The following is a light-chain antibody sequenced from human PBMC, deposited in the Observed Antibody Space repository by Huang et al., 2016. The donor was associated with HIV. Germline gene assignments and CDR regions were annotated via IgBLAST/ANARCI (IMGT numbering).Light chain of an antibody. Sequence: EIVLTQSPGTLSLSSGERATLSCRASQHINNNYLAWYQQKPGQAPSLLFYGASRRATGVPDRFSGNGSGTEFTLTINRLEPEDCAVFYCQQYDSSPTTFGQGTKLEIK. V-gene: IGKV3-20*01. CDR2: GAS. CDR3: QQYDSSPTT. CDR1: QHINNNY. J-gene: IGKJ2*01.